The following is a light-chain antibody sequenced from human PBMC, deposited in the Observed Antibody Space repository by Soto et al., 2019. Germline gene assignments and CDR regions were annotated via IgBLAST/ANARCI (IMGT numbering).Light chain of an antibody. Sequence: DIQMTQSPSTLSASVGDGVTITCRASQNIRVWLAWYQQRPGKAPKFRIYDASNLETGVSSRFSGRGSGTEFTLTIRSLQPDDFATYCSQQYDSSSPTFGQGNKLQIK. CDR3: QQYDSSSPT. CDR1: QNIRVW. V-gene: IGKV1-5*01. CDR2: DAS. J-gene: IGKJ2*01.